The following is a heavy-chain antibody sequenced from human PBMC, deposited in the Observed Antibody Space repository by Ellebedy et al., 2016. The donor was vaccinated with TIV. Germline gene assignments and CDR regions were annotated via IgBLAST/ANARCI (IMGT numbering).Heavy chain of an antibody. V-gene: IGHV1-69*13. J-gene: IGHJ6*02. CDR3: ARDGVLATYCGGDCPNGMDV. D-gene: IGHD2-21*01. CDR2: IIPIFGTA. CDR1: GGTFSSYA. Sequence: SVKVSXXASGGTFSSYAISWVRQPPGQGLEWMGGIIPIFGTANYAQKFQGRVTITADESTSTAYMELSSLRSEDTAVYYCARDGVLATYCGGDCPNGMDVWGQGTTVTVSS.